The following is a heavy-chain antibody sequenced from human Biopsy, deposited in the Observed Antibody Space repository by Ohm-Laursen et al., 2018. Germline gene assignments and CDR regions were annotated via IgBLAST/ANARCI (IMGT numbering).Heavy chain of an antibody. CDR3: VKSAYSSGFWEASDY. Sequence: SLRFSCTASGFRFDDYAMQWVRQAPGKGLEGVSGFSWSSGTIGYADSVKGRFTVSRDNAKNSLFLQMNSLRVEDTALYYCVKSAYSSGFWEASDYWGQGTLVTVSS. V-gene: IGHV3-9*01. J-gene: IGHJ4*02. CDR1: GFRFDDYA. D-gene: IGHD6-19*01. CDR2: FSWSSGTI.